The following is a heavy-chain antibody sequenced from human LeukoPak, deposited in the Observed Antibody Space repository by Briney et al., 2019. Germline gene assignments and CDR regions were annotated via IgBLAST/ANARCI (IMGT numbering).Heavy chain of an antibody. CDR3: ARVSRIAAAGTQLDY. Sequence: ASVKDSCKASGYTFTGHYMHWVRQAPGQGLEWMGWSNPNSGGTNYAQKFQGRVTMTRDTSISTAYMELSRLRSADTAVYYCARVSRIAAAGTQLDYWGQGTLVTVSS. V-gene: IGHV1-2*02. J-gene: IGHJ4*02. CDR1: GYTFTGHY. D-gene: IGHD6-13*01. CDR2: SNPNSGGT.